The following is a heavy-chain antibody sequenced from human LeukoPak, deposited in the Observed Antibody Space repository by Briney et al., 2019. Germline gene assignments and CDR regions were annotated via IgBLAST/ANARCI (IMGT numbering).Heavy chain of an antibody. CDR1: GGSFSGYY. CDR2: INHSGST. J-gene: IGHJ4*02. D-gene: IGHD6-13*01. V-gene: IGHV4-34*01. CDR3: ARGRAAAAIDY. Sequence: PSETLSLTCAVYGGSFSGYYWSWIRQPPGKGLEWIGEINHSGSTNYNPPLKSRVTISVDTSKNQFSLKLSSVTAADTAVYYCARGRAAAAIDYWGQGTLVTVSS.